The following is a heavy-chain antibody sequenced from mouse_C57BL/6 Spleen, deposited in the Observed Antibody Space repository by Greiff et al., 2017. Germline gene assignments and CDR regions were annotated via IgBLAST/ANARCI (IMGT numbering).Heavy chain of an antibody. Sequence: QVQLQQSGAELVKPGASVKLSCKASGYTFTSYWMQWVKQRPGQGLEWIGEIDPSDSYTNYNQKFKGKATLTVDTSSSTAYMQLSSLTSEDSAVYYCARRRAYGNYAESAMDYWGQGTSVTVSS. CDR3: ARRRAYGNYAESAMDY. CDR2: IDPSDSYT. J-gene: IGHJ4*01. V-gene: IGHV1-50*01. D-gene: IGHD2-1*01. CDR1: GYTFTSYW.